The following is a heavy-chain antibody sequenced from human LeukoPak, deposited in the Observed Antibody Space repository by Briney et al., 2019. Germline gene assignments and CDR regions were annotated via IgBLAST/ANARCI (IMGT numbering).Heavy chain of an antibody. Sequence: PSETLSLTCTVSGGSISSYYWSWIRQPPGKGLEWIGYIYYSGSTNYNPSLKSRVTISVDTSKNQFSLKLSSVTAADTAVYYCARTYCSSTSCYPGDYYYYMDVWGKGTTVTVSS. CDR3: ARTYCSSTSCYPGDYYYYMDV. J-gene: IGHJ6*03. D-gene: IGHD2-2*01. CDR2: IYYSGST. V-gene: IGHV4-59*01. CDR1: GGSISSYY.